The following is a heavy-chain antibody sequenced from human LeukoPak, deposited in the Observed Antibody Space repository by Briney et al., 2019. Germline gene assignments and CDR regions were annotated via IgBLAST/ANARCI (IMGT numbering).Heavy chain of an antibody. D-gene: IGHD2-8*01. V-gene: IGHV3-30*04. J-gene: IGHJ4*02. Sequence: PGGSLRLSCAASGFTFSSYPMHWVRQVPGKGREWLVVISTDGHDNYYADSVKGRFTISRDNSKNMVYLQMNSLRADDTALYFCAGDPSRIKWRFLKFWGQGALVTVSS. CDR1: GFTFSSYP. CDR2: ISTDGHDN. CDR3: AGDPSRIKWRFLKF.